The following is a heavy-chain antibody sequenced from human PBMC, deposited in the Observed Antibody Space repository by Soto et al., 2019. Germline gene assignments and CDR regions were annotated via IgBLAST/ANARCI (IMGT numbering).Heavy chain of an antibody. CDR1: GGSIISGDYY. CDR3: ARDRRGAKWDAFDI. J-gene: IGHJ3*02. V-gene: IGHV4-30-4*02. CDR2: IYYSGST. Sequence: PSETLSLTCTVSGGSIISGDYYWSWIRQPPGKGLEWIGYIYYSGSTYYNPSLKSRVTISVDTSKNQFSLKLNSVTAADTAVYYCARDRRGAKWDAFDIWGQGTMVTV. D-gene: IGHD1-26*01.